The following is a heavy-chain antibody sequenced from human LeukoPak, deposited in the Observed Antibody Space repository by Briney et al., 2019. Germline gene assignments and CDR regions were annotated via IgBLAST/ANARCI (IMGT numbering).Heavy chain of an antibody. CDR1: GFTFSSYA. Sequence: GGSLRLSCAASGFTFSSYAMSWVRQAPGKGLEGVSAISGSGGSTYYADSVKSRFTISRDNSKNTLYLQMNSLRAEDTAVYYCAKIPRGGSGYPLDYWGQGTLVTVSS. D-gene: IGHD3-22*01. CDR2: ISGSGGST. CDR3: AKIPRGGSGYPLDY. J-gene: IGHJ4*02. V-gene: IGHV3-23*01.